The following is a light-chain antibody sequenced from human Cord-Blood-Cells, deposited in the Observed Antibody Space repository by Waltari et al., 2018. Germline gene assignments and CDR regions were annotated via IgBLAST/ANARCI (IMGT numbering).Light chain of an antibody. V-gene: IGLV2-14*01. CDR3: SSYTSSSTFEWV. Sequence: QSALTQPASVSGSPGQSTTISCTGTSSDVGGYNYVSWYQQHPGKAPKLMIYDVSKRPSGVSNRFSGSKSGNTASLTISGLQAEDEADYYCSSYTSSSTFEWVFGGGTKLTVL. CDR1: SSDVGGYNY. J-gene: IGLJ3*02. CDR2: DVS.